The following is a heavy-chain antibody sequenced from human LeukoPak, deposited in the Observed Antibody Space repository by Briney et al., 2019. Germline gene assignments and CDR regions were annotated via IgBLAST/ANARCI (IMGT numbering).Heavy chain of an antibody. D-gene: IGHD2-15*01. CDR3: ATWPVVAATDY. CDR2: IIPIFGTA. V-gene: IGHV1-69*13. Sequence: SVKVSCKASGYTFTGYYMHWVRQAPGQGLEWMGGIIPIFGTANYAQKFQGRVTITADESTSTAYMELSSLRSEDTAVYYCATWPVVAATDYWGQGTLVTVSS. J-gene: IGHJ4*02. CDR1: GYTFTGYY.